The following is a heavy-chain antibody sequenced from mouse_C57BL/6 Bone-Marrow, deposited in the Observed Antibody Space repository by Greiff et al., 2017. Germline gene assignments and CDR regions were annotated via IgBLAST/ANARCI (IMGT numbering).Heavy chain of an antibody. D-gene: IGHD2-5*01. CDR3: ARDYSNYFYAMDY. CDR1: GYTFTSYW. J-gene: IGHJ4*01. CDR2: IDPSDSYT. Sequence: QVQLQQPGAELVMPGASVKLSCKASGYTFTSYWMHWVKQRPGQGLEWIGEIDPSDSYTNYNQKFKGKSTLTVDKSSSTAYMPLSSLTSEDSSVYYCARDYSNYFYAMDYWGQGTSVTVSS. V-gene: IGHV1-69*01.